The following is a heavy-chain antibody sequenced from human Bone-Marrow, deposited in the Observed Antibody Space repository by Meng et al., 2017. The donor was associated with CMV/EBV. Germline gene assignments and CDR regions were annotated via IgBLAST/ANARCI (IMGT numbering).Heavy chain of an antibody. J-gene: IGHJ3*02. CDR1: GYSISSGYY. D-gene: IGHD4-23*01. Sequence: SETLSLTCTVSGYSISSGYYWGWIRQPPGKGLEWIGNIYHSGSTYYNPSLKSRVTISVDTSKNQLSLKLSSVTAADTAVYFCARGYYGGNSVVWDAVDIWGQGPMVTVSS. V-gene: IGHV4-38-2*02. CDR2: IYHSGST. CDR3: ARGYYGGNSVVWDAVDI.